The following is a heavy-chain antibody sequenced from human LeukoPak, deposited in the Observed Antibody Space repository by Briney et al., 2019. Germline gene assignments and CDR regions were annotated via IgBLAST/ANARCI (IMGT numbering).Heavy chain of an antibody. Sequence: GASVKVSCKASGGTFSSYAISWVRQAPGRGLEWMGGIIPIFGTANYAQKFQGRVTITTDESTSTAYMELSSLRSEDTAVYYCARSRAGGAARWAYYYYYMDVWGKGTTVTVSS. J-gene: IGHJ6*03. CDR2: IIPIFGTA. CDR1: GGTFSSYA. CDR3: ARSRAGGAARWAYYYYYMDV. V-gene: IGHV1-69*05. D-gene: IGHD6-19*01.